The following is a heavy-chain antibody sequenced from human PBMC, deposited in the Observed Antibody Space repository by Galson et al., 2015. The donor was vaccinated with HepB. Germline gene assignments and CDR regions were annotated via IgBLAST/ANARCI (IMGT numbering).Heavy chain of an antibody. CDR1: GFTFSNAR. D-gene: IGHD6-6*01. J-gene: IGHJ6*03. Sequence: SLRLSCAASGFTFSNARMSWVRQAPGKGLEWVGRIKSKTDGGTTDYAAPVKGRFTISRDDSKNTLYLQMNSLKTEDTAVYYCTTGIAARPSWLWKYYYYYYMDVWGKGTTVTVSS. CDR3: TTGIAARPSWLWKYYYYYYMDV. V-gene: IGHV3-15*01. CDR2: IKSKTDGGTT.